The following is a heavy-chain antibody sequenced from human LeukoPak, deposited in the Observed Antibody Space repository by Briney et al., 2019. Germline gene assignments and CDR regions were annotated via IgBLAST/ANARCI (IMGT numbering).Heavy chain of an antibody. CDR1: GFTFGNYN. CDR3: ARARPTLRYFDWLSFDY. Sequence: GGSLRLSCAASGFTFGNYNFTWVRQAPGKGPEWVSYISSSSSAIHYADSVKGRFTISRDNAKNSLYLQMNSLRAEDTAVYYCARARPTLRYFDWLSFDYWGQGTLVTVSS. CDR2: ISSSSSAI. D-gene: IGHD3-9*01. J-gene: IGHJ4*02. V-gene: IGHV3-48*01.